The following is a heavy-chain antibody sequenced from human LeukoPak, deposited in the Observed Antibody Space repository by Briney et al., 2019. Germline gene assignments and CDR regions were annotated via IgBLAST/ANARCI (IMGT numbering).Heavy chain of an antibody. CDR1: GGSISSYY. CDR2: IYTSGGT. V-gene: IGHV4-4*07. Sequence: SETLSLTCTVSGGSISSYYWSWIRQPAGKGLEWIGRIYTSGGTNYNPSLKSRVTISVDTSKNQFSLKLSSVTAADTAVYYCARLLANYGDFVYYYYMDVWGKGTTVTVSS. J-gene: IGHJ6*03. D-gene: IGHD4-17*01. CDR3: ARLLANYGDFVYYYYMDV.